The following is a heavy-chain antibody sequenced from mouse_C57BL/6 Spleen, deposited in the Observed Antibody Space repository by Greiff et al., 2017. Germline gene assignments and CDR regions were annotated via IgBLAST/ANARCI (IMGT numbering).Heavy chain of an antibody. D-gene: IGHD1-1*01. CDR2: IHPNSGST. CDR3: ALITTVVYDY. J-gene: IGHJ2*01. Sequence: QVQLQQPGAELVKPGASVKLSCKASGYTFTSYWMHWVKQRPGQGLEWIGRIHPNSGSTNYNEKFKSKATLTVDKSSSTAYMQLSSLTSEDSAVYYCALITTVVYDYWGQGTTLTVSS. CDR1: GYTFTSYW. V-gene: IGHV1-64*01.